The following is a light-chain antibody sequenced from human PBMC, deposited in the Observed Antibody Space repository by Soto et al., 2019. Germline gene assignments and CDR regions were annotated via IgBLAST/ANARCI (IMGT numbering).Light chain of an antibody. CDR1: QDIGSA. V-gene: IGKV1-13*02. J-gene: IGKJ4*01. CDR3: QQVNGFPLT. Sequence: IQLTQSPSSLSASVGDRVTITCRAGQDIGSALAWYQQRPGKAPKLLLYDASNLEAGVPSRFSGSGSGTDVPLPISSLRHDDFATYSVQQVNGFPLTFGGGTKVQIK. CDR2: DAS.